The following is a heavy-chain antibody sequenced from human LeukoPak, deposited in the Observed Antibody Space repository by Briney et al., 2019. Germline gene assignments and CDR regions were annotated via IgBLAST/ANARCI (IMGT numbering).Heavy chain of an antibody. D-gene: IGHD6-13*01. CDR3: ARAEASSWFDY. V-gene: IGHV3-30*03. J-gene: IGHJ4*02. CDR1: GFSFISYG. CDR2: ISDDGRRK. Sequence: GGSLRLSCAASGFSFISYGMHWVRQAPGKGLEWVGVISDDGRRKDYADSVKGRFTISRDNSKDTLYLQMNSLRAEDTAVYYCARAEASSWFDYWGQGTLVTVSS.